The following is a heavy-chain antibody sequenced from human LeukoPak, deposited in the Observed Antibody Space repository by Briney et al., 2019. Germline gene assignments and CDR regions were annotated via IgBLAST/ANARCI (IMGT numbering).Heavy chain of an antibody. J-gene: IGHJ4*02. CDR1: GGSISTYF. CDR3: ARHKSSGSYPLDY. V-gene: IGHV4-59*08. CDR2: IYFSGST. Sequence: PSETLSLTCTVSGGSISTYFWSWIRQPPGKGLEWIGHIYFSGSTNYNPSLKSRVTISVDTSKNKFSLKLSSVTAADTAVYYCARHKSSGSYPLDYWGQGILVTVPS. D-gene: IGHD3-22*01.